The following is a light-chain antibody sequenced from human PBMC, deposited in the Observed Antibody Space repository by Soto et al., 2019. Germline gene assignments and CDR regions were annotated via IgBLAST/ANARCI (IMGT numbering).Light chain of an antibody. CDR3: QQYSNWPPIT. CDR2: DTS. V-gene: IGKV3-15*01. J-gene: IGKJ5*01. CDR1: QSVSSK. Sequence: EMVMTQSTATLSVSPGERATLSCRASQSVSSKLAWYQQKPGQAHRLLIYDTSTRATGIPARFSGSGSGTEFTLTISSLQSQDLAVYYCQQYSNWPPITFGQGTDWRL.